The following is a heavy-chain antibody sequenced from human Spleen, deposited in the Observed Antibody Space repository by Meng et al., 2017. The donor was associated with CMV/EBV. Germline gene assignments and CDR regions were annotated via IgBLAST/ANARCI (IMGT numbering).Heavy chain of an antibody. CDR3: TRDPHGSGSNGWFDP. D-gene: IGHD3-10*01. Sequence: GGSLRLSCTGSGFTFGDYAMSWVRQAPGKGLQWVSFIRNKAYGGTTEYAASVKGRFTVSRDDSKNIAYLQMNSLKTEDTAVYYCTRDPHGSGSNGWFDPWGQGTLVTVSS. CDR1: GFTFGDYA. V-gene: IGHV3-49*04. CDR2: IRNKAYGGTT. J-gene: IGHJ5*02.